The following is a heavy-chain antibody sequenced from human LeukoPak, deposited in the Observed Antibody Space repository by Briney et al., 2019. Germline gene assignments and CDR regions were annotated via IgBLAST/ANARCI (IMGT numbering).Heavy chain of an antibody. V-gene: IGHV4-59*01. CDR3: AGGYGSGSYYAYYYYYYMDV. J-gene: IGHJ6*03. CDR2: IYYSGST. Sequence: SETLSLTCTVSGGSISSYYWSWIRQPPGKGLEWIGYIYYSGSTNYNPSLKSRVTISVDTSKNQFSLKLSSVTAADTAVYYCAGGYGSGSYYAYYYYYYMDVWGKGTTVTVSS. D-gene: IGHD3-10*01. CDR1: GGSISSYY.